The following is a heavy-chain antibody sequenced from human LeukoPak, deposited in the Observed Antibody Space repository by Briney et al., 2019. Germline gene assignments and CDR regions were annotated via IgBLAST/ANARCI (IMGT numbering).Heavy chain of an antibody. V-gene: IGHV1-69*04. CDR3: VQGEYAPGIDY. J-gene: IGHJ4*02. CDR1: GGTFSSYA. D-gene: IGHD2-2*01. Sequence: SVKVSCKASGGTFSSYAINWLRQAPGQGLEWMGKIISMLGIANYAQTSQGTVTLTADKSTSTAYMELSSLRSEYSAVYYCVQGEYAPGIDYWGQGTLVTVS. CDR2: IISMLGIA.